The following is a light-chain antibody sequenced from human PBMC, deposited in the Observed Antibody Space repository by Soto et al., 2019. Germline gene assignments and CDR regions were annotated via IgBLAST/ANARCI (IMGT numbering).Light chain of an antibody. CDR2: WAS. J-gene: IGKJ5*01. CDR3: QQYYSTPIT. V-gene: IGKV4-1*01. Sequence: DIVMTQSPDSLAVSLGERATINCKSSQSVLYSSNNKTYLAWYQQKPGQPPKLLIYWASTREFGVPDRFSGSGSGTDFTLTISSLQAEDVAVYYCQQYYSTPITFGQGTRLEIK. CDR1: QSVLYSSNNKTY.